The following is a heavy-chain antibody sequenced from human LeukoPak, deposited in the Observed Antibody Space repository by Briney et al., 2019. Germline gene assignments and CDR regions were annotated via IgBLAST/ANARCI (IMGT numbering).Heavy chain of an antibody. CDR3: AKDPRSWYLGEFDY. D-gene: IGHD6-13*01. V-gene: IGHV3-23*01. J-gene: IGHJ4*02. Sequence: GGSLRLSCAASGFIFRSYAMSWVRQAPGKGLEWVSAISGSGRSTYYADSVKGRLIISRDNSKNTLYLQMNSLRTEDTAVYYCAKDPRSWYLGEFDYWGQGTLVTVSS. CDR1: GFIFRSYA. CDR2: ISGSGRST.